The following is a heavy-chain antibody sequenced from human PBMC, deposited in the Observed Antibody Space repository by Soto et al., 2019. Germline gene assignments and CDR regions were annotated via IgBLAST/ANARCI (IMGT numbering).Heavy chain of an antibody. J-gene: IGHJ6*02. D-gene: IGHD6-13*01. CDR2: IYSGGST. Sequence: GGSLILSCASSGFTVSSNYMSWVRQAPGKGLEWVSVIYSGGSTYYADSVKGRFTISRDNSKNTLYLQMNSLRAEDTAVYYCARAPGYSSSWYGNYYYYGMDVWGQGTTVTVSS. CDR3: ARAPGYSSSWYGNYYYYGMDV. CDR1: GFTVSSNY. V-gene: IGHV3-53*01.